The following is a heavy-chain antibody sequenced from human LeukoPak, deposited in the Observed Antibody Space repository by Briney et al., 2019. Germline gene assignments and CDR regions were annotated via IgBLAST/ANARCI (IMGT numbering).Heavy chain of an antibody. CDR1: GGSISSGSYY. CDR3: ARDGYNPPSSYYYRDF. D-gene: IGHD5-24*01. Sequence: SSETLSLTCTVSGGSISSGSYYWSWIRQAAGKGLEWIGRIYTSGSTNYNPSLKSRVTISVDTSKNQFSLKLSSVTAADTAVYYWARDGYNPPSSYYYRDFWGKGPRSPSP. V-gene: IGHV4-61*02. J-gene: IGHJ6*03. CDR2: IYTSGST.